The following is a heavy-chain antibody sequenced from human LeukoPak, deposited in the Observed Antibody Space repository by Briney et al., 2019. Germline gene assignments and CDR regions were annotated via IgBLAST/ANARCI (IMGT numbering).Heavy chain of an antibody. CDR1: SGSITSGGKS. CDR2: IFDNENT. D-gene: IGHD3-22*01. J-gene: IGHJ4*02. V-gene: IGHV4-30-4*07. CDR3: ARKSSGYYSNLYYFDY. Sequence: PSETLSLTCTVSSGSITSGGKSWSWIRQPPGKGLEWLGNIFDNENTVYNPSLRSRLTISLDTSKSQFSLKLTSVTAADTAVYYCARKSSGYYSNLYYFDYWGQGTLVTVSS.